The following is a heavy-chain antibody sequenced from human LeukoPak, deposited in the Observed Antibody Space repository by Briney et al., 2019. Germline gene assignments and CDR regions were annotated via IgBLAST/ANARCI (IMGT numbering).Heavy chain of an antibody. J-gene: IGHJ4*02. D-gene: IGHD3-3*01. CDR1: GDSVSSNSAA. Sequence: SQTLSLTCALSGDSVSSNSAAWNWIRQSPSRGLEWLGRTYYRSKWYNDYAVSVKSRITINPDTSKNQFSLQLNSVTPEDTAVYYCARAHHDFWSGYYTGLNYWGQGTLVTVSS. CDR2: TYYRSKWYN. CDR3: ARAHHDFWSGYYTGLNY. V-gene: IGHV6-1*01.